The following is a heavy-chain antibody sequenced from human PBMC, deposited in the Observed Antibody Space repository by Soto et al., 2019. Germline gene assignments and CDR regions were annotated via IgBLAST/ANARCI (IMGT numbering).Heavy chain of an antibody. J-gene: IGHJ5*02. CDR1: GGSISSSSYY. V-gene: IGHV4-39*01. Sequence: QLQLQESGPGLVKPSETLSLTCTVSGGSISSSSYYWGWIRQPPGKGLEWIGSIYYSGSTYYNPSLTGRVTISVDTSKNQFSLKLSSVTAADTAVYYCARHSWRHIVVVTAIHRFGWFDPWGQGTLVTVSS. D-gene: IGHD2-21*02. CDR3: ARHSWRHIVVVTAIHRFGWFDP. CDR2: IYYSGST.